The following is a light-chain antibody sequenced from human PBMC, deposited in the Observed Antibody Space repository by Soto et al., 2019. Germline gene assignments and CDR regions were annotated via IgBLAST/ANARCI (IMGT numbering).Light chain of an antibody. CDR2: EVN. CDR1: NSDVGGYNY. V-gene: IGLV2-8*01. Sequence: QSVLTPPPSASGSPGQSVTISCTGTNSDVGGYNYVSWYQQYPGKAPKLIIYEVNERPSGVPDRFSGSKSGNTASLTVSGLQTADEADYYCSSYAGSNWYVFGTGTRSPS. CDR3: SSYAGSNWYV. J-gene: IGLJ1*01.